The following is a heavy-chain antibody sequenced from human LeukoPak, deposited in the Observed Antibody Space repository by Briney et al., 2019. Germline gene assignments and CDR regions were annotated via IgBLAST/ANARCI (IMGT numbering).Heavy chain of an antibody. CDR1: GGSISGSY. Sequence: SETLSLHFPCSGGSISGSYWSWIRQPAGQGLEWIGRIYSSGSTNYNPSLKSRVTMSVDTSKNQVSLKLNSVTAADTAVYYCARGFCSGGSCYLFDSWGQGTLVTVSS. CDR3: ARGFCSGGSCYLFDS. D-gene: IGHD2-15*01. V-gene: IGHV4-4*07. J-gene: IGHJ4*02. CDR2: IYSSGST.